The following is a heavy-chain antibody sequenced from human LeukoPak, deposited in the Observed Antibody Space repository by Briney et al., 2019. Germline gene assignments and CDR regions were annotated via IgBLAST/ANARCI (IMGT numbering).Heavy chain of an antibody. V-gene: IGHV4-34*01. CDR3: ARGPRPDGDRPYYFDY. D-gene: IGHD4-17*01. CDR2: INHSGST. Sequence: PSETLSLTCAVYGGSFSGYYWSWIRQPPGKGLEWIGEINHSGSTNYNPSFKSRVTISVDTSKNQFSLKLSSVTAADTAVYYCARGPRPDGDRPYYFDYWGQGTLVTVSS. CDR1: GGSFSGYY. J-gene: IGHJ4*02.